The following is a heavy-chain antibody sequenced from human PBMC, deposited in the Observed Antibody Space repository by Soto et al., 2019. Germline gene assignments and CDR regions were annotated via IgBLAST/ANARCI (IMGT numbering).Heavy chain of an antibody. D-gene: IGHD1-26*01. J-gene: IGHJ5*02. CDR1: GFSVSSNY. V-gene: IGHV3-53*01. CDR2: HYSGGST. CDR3: ARPRHPRGTVGATSPLDP. Sequence: PGGSLRLSCALSGFSVSSNYLSWVRQAPGKGLEWVSVHYSGGSTYYADSVQGRFTISRDKSNNSLFLQLRRVRAEDTAVYFCARPRHPRGTVGATSPLDPWGQGTQVTVSS.